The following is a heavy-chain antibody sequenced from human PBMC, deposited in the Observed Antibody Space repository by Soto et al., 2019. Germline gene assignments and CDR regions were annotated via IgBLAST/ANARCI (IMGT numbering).Heavy chain of an antibody. CDR3: ARPGAPTVFDI. D-gene: IGHD1-26*01. CDR1: GFTFSTYW. CDR2: IESNGGLT. J-gene: IGHJ3*02. Sequence: EVQLVESGGGLVQAGGSLSLSCAASGFTFSTYWMHWVRQAPGKGLVWVSRIESNGGLTNYADSVKGRFTISRDNAKNTLCLRMNSLRADDTAMYYCARPGAPTVFDIWGQGTLGSVSS. V-gene: IGHV3-74*01.